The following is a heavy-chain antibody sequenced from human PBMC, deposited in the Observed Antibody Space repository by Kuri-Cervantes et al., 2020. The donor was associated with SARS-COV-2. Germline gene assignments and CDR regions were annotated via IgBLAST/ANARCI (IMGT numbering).Heavy chain of an antibody. CDR1: GYPFTEYY. Sequence: ASVKVSCKASGYPFTEYYIHWVRQAPGQGLEWVGWINSNTGGTKFAQKFQGRVTMTRDTSISTAYMELSRLRSDDTAVYYCARDYYYDSSGYFFDPWGQGTLVTVSS. D-gene: IGHD3-22*01. CDR2: INSNTGGT. V-gene: IGHV1-2*02. J-gene: IGHJ5*02. CDR3: ARDYYYDSSGYFFDP.